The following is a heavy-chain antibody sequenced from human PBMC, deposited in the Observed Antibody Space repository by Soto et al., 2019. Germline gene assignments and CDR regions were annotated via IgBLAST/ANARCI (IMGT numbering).Heavy chain of an antibody. V-gene: IGHV3-30-3*01. CDR1: GFTFSSYA. CDR3: ARKDY. Sequence: QVQLVESGGGVVQPGRSLRLSCAASGFTFSSYAMHWVRQAPGKGLEWVAVISYDGSNKYYADFVKGRFTISRDNSKNTLYLQMNSLRAEDTAVYYCARKDYWGQGTLVTVSS. CDR2: ISYDGSNK. J-gene: IGHJ4*02.